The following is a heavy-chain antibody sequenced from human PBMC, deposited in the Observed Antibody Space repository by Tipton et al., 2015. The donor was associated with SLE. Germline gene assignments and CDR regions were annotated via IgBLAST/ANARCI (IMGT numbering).Heavy chain of an antibody. D-gene: IGHD2-21*02. J-gene: IGHJ3*02. V-gene: IGHV4-61*01. CDR1: GGSVSSGSYY. CDR2: IYYSGST. Sequence: TLSLTCTVSGGSVSSGSYYWSWIRQPPGKGLEWIGYIYYSGSTNYNPSLKSRVTISVDTSKNQFSLKLSSVTAADTAVYYCARSSMVVTAFDAFDIWGQGTMVTVSS. CDR3: ARSSMVVTAFDAFDI.